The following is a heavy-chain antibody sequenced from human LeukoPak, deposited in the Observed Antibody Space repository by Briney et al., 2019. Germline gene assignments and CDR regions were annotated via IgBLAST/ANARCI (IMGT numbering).Heavy chain of an antibody. CDR1: GFTFSNAW. V-gene: IGHV3-15*01. CDR2: IKSKTDGGTT. D-gene: IGHD3-22*01. J-gene: IGHJ4*02. Sequence: GGSLRLSCAASGFTFSNAWMSWVRQAPGKGLEWVGRIKSKTDGGTTDYAAPVKGRFTISRDDSKNTLYLQMNSLKTEDTAVYYCTTDYLYYYDSSGYYYDYFDYWGQGTLVTVSS. CDR3: TTDYLYYYDSSGYYYDYFDY.